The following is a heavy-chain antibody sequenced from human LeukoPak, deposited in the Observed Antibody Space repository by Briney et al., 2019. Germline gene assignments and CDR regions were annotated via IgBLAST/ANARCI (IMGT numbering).Heavy chain of an antibody. D-gene: IGHD4-17*01. J-gene: IGHJ4*02. CDR2: ISSDGSIT. CDR3: ARDLTAVTTY. Sequence: GGSLRLSCAASGFTFSSYWMHWVRQAPGKVLVWVSRISSDGSITTYADSVKGRFTISRDNAKNTLYLQMNSLRVEDTAVYYCARDLTAVTTYWGRGTLVTVSS. V-gene: IGHV3-74*03. CDR1: GFTFSSYW.